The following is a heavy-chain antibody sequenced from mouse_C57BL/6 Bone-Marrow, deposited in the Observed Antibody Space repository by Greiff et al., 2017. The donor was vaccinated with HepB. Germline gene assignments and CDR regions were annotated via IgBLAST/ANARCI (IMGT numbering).Heavy chain of an antibody. CDR1: GYTFTSYG. CDR3: ARRTVVGDYYAMDY. D-gene: IGHD1-1*01. V-gene: IGHV1-81*01. J-gene: IGHJ4*01. Sequence: VKLMESGAELARPGASVKLSCKASGYTFTSYGISWVKQRTGQGLEWIGEIYPRSGNTYYNEKFKGKATLTADNSSSTAYMELRSLTSEDSAVYFCARRTVVGDYYAMDYWGQGTSVTVSS. CDR2: IYPRSGNT.